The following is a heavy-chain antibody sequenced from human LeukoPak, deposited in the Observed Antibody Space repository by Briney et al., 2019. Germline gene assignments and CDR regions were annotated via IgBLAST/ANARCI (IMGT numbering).Heavy chain of an antibody. D-gene: IGHD6-13*01. CDR3: ARELSSSWSFDAFDI. J-gene: IGHJ3*02. CDR2: ISSSSSYI. V-gene: IGHV3-21*01. Sequence: PGGSLRLSCAASGFTFSSYSMNWVRQAPGKGLEWVSSISSSSSYIYYADSVKGRFTISRDNAKNSLYLQMNSLRAEDTAVYYCARELSSSWSFDAFDIWGQGTMVTVSS. CDR1: GFTFSSYS.